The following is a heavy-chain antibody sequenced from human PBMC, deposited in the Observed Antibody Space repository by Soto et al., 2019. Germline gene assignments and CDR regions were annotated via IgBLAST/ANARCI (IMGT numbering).Heavy chain of an antibody. CDR2: ISGSGSST. CDR3: AKADLSSWALDY. Sequence: EVQLLESGGGLVQAGGSLRLSCAASGFTFSNYPMSWVRQTPGKGLEWVSGISGSGSSTYYADSVKGQFTISRDNSKNTLYMQMNSRRAEDTAVYYCAKADLSSWALDYWGQGTLITVSS. V-gene: IGHV3-23*01. CDR1: GFTFSNYP. J-gene: IGHJ4*02. D-gene: IGHD6-13*01.